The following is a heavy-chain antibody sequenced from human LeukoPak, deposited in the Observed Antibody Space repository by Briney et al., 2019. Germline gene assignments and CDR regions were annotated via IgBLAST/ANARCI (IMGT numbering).Heavy chain of an antibody. J-gene: IGHJ5*02. CDR2: INTDRSST. D-gene: IGHD3-3*01. V-gene: IGHV3-74*01. Sequence: GGSLRLSCAASGFTFSSYWMHWVRQAPGKGLVWVSRINTDRSSTSYADSVKGRFTISRDNAKNTLYLQMNSLRAEDTAVYYCARAQSITIFGVVISTGDWFDPWGQGTLVTVSS. CDR3: ARAQSITIFGVVISTGDWFDP. CDR1: GFTFSSYW.